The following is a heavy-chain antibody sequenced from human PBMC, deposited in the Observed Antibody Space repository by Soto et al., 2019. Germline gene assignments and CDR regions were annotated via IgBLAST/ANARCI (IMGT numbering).Heavy chain of an antibody. D-gene: IGHD4-17*01. J-gene: IGHJ6*02. CDR2: TYYSGSP. Sequence: TLSLTCAVSGGSVSSGDYYWTWVRQPPGKGLEWIGFTYYSGSPYYSPSLKSRVSISLDTSKNQLSMKVSSVTAADTAVYYCARVRSYGMDVWGQGTTVTVSS. V-gene: IGHV4-30-4*01. CDR1: GGSVSSGDYY. CDR3: ARVRSYGMDV.